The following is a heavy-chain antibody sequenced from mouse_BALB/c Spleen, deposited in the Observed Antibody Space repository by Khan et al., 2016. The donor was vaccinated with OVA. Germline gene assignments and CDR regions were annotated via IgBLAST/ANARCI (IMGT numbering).Heavy chain of an antibody. CDR1: GFSLTSYG. Sequence: QVQLKQSGPGLVAPSQCLSITCTVSGFSLTSYGVHWVRQPPGKGLEWLGVIWAGGSTNYYSALMSRLSIRKDNSKHQVYLNMISLQTNDTAMYYCSRLEDKWGQGTTLTVSS. CDR2: IWAGGST. J-gene: IGHJ2*01. CDR3: SRLEDK. V-gene: IGHV2-9*02.